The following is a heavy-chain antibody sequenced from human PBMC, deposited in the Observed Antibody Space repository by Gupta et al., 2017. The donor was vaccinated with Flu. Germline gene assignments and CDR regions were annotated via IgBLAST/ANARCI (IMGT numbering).Heavy chain of an antibody. CDR2: VHHSGST. D-gene: IGHD3-3*01. J-gene: IGHJ6*03. CDR3: ASGTLFDIRSGAEDYQYYYIDG. Sequence: VRHPPGRGLEWIGEVHHSGSTNNTRSFKSGVTRSVDKSKNQFTLKLNSVNAADTAVYCGASGTLFDIRSGAEDYQYYYIDGWGNGTTVTVSS. V-gene: IGHV4-4*01.